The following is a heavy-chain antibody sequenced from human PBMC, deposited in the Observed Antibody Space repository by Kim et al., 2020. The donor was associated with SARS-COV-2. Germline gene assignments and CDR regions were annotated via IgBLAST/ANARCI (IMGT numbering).Heavy chain of an antibody. CDR2: MSGGGTNT. CDR3: ARASGSYFDDAFAF. V-gene: IGHV3-23*01. J-gene: IGHJ3*01. D-gene: IGHD1-26*01. Sequence: GGSLRLSCAASGFTFISFAMTWVRQAPGKGLEWVSTMSGGGTNTYYADSVKGRFTISRDTSKNTLYLQMSSLRAEDTAVYYCARASGSYFDDAFAFWGQGTMVTVSS. CDR1: GFTFISFA.